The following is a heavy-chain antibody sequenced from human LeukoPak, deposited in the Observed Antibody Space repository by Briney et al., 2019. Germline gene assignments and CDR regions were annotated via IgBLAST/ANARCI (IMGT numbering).Heavy chain of an antibody. D-gene: IGHD2-2*01. J-gene: IGHJ4*02. CDR3: ARAGGVPASFDY. CDR1: GGSISSSFYY. CDR2: IYYSGST. V-gene: IGHV4-39*07. Sequence: SETLSLTCTVSGGSISSSFYYWGWIRQPPGKGLEWIGSIYYSGSTYYNPSLKSRVTISVDTSKNQFSLKLNSVTAADTAVYYCARAGGVPASFDYWGQGTLVTVSS.